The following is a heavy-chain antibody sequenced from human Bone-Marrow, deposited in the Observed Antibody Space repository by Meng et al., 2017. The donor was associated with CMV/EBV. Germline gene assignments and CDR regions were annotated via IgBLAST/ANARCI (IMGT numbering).Heavy chain of an antibody. CDR2: INPNSGGT. CDR3: ARGRNVRVVSPPPGY. V-gene: IGHV1-2*02. Sequence: ASVKVSCKASGYTFTGYYMHWVRQAPGQGLEWMGWINPNSGGTNYAQKFQGRVTMTRDTSISTAYMELSRLRSDDTAVYYCARGRNVRVVSPPPGYWGQGTLVTVSS. D-gene: IGHD3-3*01. J-gene: IGHJ4*02. CDR1: GYTFTGYY.